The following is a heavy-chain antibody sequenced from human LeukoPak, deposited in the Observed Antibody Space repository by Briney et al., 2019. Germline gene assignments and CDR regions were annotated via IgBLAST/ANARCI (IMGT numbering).Heavy chain of an antibody. CDR3: ARDRSGSYYTFDI. V-gene: IGHV4-59*13. Sequence: SETLSLTCSISDAYIGSSFWSWIRLPPGKGLEWIGSISYRGRTNYSPSLKSRATISMDTSKSQLSPVLTSVTAADTALYYCARDRSGSYYTFDIWGQGTMVTVSS. CDR1: DAYIGSSF. J-gene: IGHJ3*02. CDR2: ISYRGRT. D-gene: IGHD1-26*01.